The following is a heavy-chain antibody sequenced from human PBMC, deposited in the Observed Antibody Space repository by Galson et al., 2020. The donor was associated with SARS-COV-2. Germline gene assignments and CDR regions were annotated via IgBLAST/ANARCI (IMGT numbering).Heavy chain of an antibody. J-gene: IGHJ3*02. CDR1: GYSFTSYW. V-gene: IGHV5-10-1*01. CDR2: IDPSDSYT. Sequence: GEYLKISCKGSGYSFTSYWISWGRQMPGKGLEWMGRIDPSDSYTNYSPSFQGHVTISADKSISTAYLQWSSLKASDTAMYYCARLGGAIGDAFDIWGQGTMVTVSS. D-gene: IGHD3-10*01. CDR3: ARLGGAIGDAFDI.